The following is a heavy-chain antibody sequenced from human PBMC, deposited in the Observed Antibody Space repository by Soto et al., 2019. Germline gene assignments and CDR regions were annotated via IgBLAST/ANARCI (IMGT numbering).Heavy chain of an antibody. CDR3: ERDRLRGYDSSGFYT. V-gene: IGHV1-3*01. Sequence: ASVKGSCKASGYTFTSYAMHWVRQATGQRHEWMGWSNAGNGNTKYSQKFQGRVTMTTATSTNTVFLELRSLKSDDTAVYYCERDRLRGYDSSGFYTWGQGTMVNVSS. J-gene: IGHJ5*02. CDR2: SNAGNGNT. CDR1: GYTFTSYA. D-gene: IGHD3-22*01.